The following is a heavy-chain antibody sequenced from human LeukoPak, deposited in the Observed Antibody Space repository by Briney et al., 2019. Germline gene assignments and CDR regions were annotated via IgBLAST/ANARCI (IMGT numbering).Heavy chain of an antibody. CDR2: IYYSGSA. CDR1: GGSISSGGHY. Sequence: SQTLSLTCTVSGGSISSGGHYWSWIRQHPAKGLEWIGYIYYSGSAYYNPSLESRVTISIDTSKNQFSLKLTSVTAADTAVYFCARGTLRLFDYWGQGTLVTVSS. V-gene: IGHV4-31*03. D-gene: IGHD5/OR15-5a*01. CDR3: ARGTLRLFDY. J-gene: IGHJ4*02.